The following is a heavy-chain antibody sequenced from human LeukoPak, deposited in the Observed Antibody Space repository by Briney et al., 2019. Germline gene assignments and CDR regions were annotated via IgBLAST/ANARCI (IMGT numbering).Heavy chain of an antibody. CDR3: AKGYYDSSGYSTPFDC. CDR1: GFTFSGYA. Sequence: GGSLRLSCAASGFTFSGYAMSWVRQAPGKGLEWVSAISGSDSTYYADSVKGRFTISRDNSKNTVYLQMNSLRAEDTAVYYCAKGYYDSSGYSTPFDCWGQGTLVTVSS. V-gene: IGHV3-23*01. CDR2: ISGSDST. D-gene: IGHD3-22*01. J-gene: IGHJ4*02.